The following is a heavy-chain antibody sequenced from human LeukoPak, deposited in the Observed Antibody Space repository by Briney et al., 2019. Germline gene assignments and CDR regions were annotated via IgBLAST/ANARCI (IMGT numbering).Heavy chain of an antibody. CDR3: AKRRGLELLYYYYMDV. CDR1: GLSVSYNY. Sequence: GGSLRLSCAGSGLSVSYNYMTWVRQAPGKGLEWVSVIYSAGSTYYADSVKGRFTISRDNSKNTLYLQMNSLRAEDTAVYYCAKRRGLELLYYYYMDVWGKGTTVTVSS. J-gene: IGHJ6*03. D-gene: IGHD1-7*01. CDR2: IYSAGST. V-gene: IGHV3-53*01.